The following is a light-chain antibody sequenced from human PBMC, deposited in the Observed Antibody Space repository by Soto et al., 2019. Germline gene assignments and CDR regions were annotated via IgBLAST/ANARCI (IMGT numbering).Light chain of an antibody. CDR2: AAS. V-gene: IGKV1D-16*01. CDR1: QGISSS. J-gene: IGKJ5*01. Sequence: IQLTQSRSSLSWYVLDRVTITCRASQGISSSLAWYQQKPEKGPKSLIYAASSLQSGVPSRFSGSGSGTDFTLTISSLQPEDFATYYCQQYNSFPVTFGQGTRLEIK. CDR3: QQYNSFPVT.